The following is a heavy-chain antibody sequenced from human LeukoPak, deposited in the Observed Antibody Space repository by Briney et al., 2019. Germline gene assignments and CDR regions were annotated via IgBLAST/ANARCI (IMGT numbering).Heavy chain of an antibody. CDR2: ISAYNGNT. J-gene: IGHJ5*02. CDR3: ARDGPPYCSGGSCYYVA. V-gene: IGHV1-18*04. Sequence: ASVKVSCKASGYTFTSYYMHWVRQAPGQGLEWMGWISAYNGNTNYAQKLQGRVTMTTDTSTSTAYMELRSLGSDDTAVYYCARDGPPYCSGGSCYYVAWGQGTLVTVSS. CDR1: GYTFTSYY. D-gene: IGHD2-15*01.